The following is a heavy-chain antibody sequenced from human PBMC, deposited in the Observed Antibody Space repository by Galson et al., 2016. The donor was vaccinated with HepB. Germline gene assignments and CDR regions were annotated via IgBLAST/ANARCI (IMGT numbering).Heavy chain of an antibody. CDR1: AFTFSTYG. Sequence: SLRLSCAASAFTFSTYGMHWVRQAPGKGLEWVAVISYDGSKKYYADSVKGRFTISRDNSKNTLYLQMNSLRTEDTAVYYCAKDPYYYGSGSYYFDCWGQGTLVTLSS. CDR2: ISYDGSKK. J-gene: IGHJ4*02. CDR3: AKDPYYYGSGSYYFDC. V-gene: IGHV3-30*18. D-gene: IGHD3-10*01.